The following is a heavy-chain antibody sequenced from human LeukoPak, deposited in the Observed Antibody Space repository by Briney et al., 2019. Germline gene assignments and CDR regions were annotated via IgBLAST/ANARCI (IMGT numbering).Heavy chain of an antibody. D-gene: IGHD3-22*01. CDR3: ARGEGYCYDSSGYAGRGHDY. V-gene: IGHV1-8*01. CDR1: GYTFTSYD. J-gene: IGHJ4*02. Sequence: GASVKVSCKASGYTFTSYDINWVRQATGQGLEWMGWMNPNSGNTGYAQKFQGRVTMTRNTSISTAYMELSSLRSEDTAVYYCARGEGYCYDSSGYAGRGHDYWGQGTLVTVSS. CDR2: MNPNSGNT.